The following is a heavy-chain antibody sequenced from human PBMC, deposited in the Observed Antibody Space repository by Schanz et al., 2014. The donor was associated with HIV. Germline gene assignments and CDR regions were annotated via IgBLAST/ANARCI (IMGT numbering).Heavy chain of an antibody. D-gene: IGHD4-4*01. CDR1: GYSFISYD. V-gene: IGHV1-69*13. Sequence: QVQLVQSGTEVKKPGASVKVSCKASGYSFISYDFSWVRQAPGQGLEWMGGFIPIFGTTNYAQKFQGRVTITADESTSTTYLELSSLRSEDTAVYYCASQYSNYDSSRRYHWYFDLWGRGTLVTVSS. CDR3: ASQYSNYDSSRRYHWYFDL. CDR2: FIPIFGTT. J-gene: IGHJ2*01.